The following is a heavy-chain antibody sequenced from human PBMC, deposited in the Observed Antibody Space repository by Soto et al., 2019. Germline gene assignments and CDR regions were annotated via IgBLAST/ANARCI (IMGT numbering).Heavy chain of an antibody. Sequence: GASVKVSCKASGYTFTCYCMHWVRQAPGQGLEWMGWINANNGSTNYAQKLQGRVTMTTDTSTSTAYMELRSLRSDDTAVYYCARDLRDVHDYSNELNWFDPWGQGTLVTVSS. V-gene: IGHV1-18*04. J-gene: IGHJ5*02. CDR3: ARDLRDVHDYSNELNWFDP. CDR2: INANNGST. D-gene: IGHD4-4*01. CDR1: GYTFTCYC.